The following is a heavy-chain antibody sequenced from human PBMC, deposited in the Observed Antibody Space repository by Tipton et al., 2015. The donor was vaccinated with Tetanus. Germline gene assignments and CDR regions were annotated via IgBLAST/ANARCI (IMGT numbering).Heavy chain of an antibody. Sequence: SLRLSCAASRFTFSSYSMNWVRQAPGKGLEWVSYLSSSSSTIYYADSVKGRFTIPRDNAKNSLYLQMNSLRAEDTAVYYCARDSGGWDYYYYGMDFWGQGTTVTVSS. J-gene: IGHJ6*02. CDR2: LSSSSSTI. CDR1: RFTFSSYS. V-gene: IGHV3-48*01. D-gene: IGHD6-19*01. CDR3: ARDSGGWDYYYYGMDF.